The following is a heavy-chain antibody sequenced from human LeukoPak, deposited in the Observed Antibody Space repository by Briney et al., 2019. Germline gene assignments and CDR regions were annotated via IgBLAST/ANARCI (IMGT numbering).Heavy chain of an antibody. J-gene: IGHJ3*02. CDR3: ARPYDSGYDDAFDI. Sequence: GGSLRLSCAASGFTFSSYAMRWVRQAPGKGLEWVSSISSSSSSYIYYADSVKGRFPLSRANAKNSLYLQMNSLRAEDRAVYYCARPYDSGYDDAFDIWGQGTMVTVSS. V-gene: IGHV3-21*01. D-gene: IGHD5-12*01. CDR1: GFTFSSYA. CDR2: ISSSSSSYI.